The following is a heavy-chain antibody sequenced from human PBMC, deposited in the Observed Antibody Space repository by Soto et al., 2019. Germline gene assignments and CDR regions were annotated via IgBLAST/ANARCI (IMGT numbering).Heavy chain of an antibody. CDR1: GFTLSIYA. V-gene: IGHV3-23*01. J-gene: IGHJ6*02. CDR3: AKDREVTIFGVVINGMDV. CDR2: ISGSGGST. D-gene: IGHD3-3*01. Sequence: GSLRLSCAASGFTLSIYAMSWVRQAPGKGLEWVSAISGSGGSTYYADSVKGRFTISRDNSKNTLYLQMNSLRAEDTAVYYCAKDREVTIFGVVINGMDVWGQGTTVTVSS.